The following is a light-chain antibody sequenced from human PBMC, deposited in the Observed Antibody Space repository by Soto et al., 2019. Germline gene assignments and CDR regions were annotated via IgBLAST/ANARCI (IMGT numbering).Light chain of an antibody. V-gene: IGKV3-11*01. CDR1: QSFRGL. Sequence: EVALTPSPVTLSLSPGERATVSCRASQSFRGLLAWYQQKPGQAPRLLIYDAYNRATGIPPRFSGSGSGTDFTLTISSLEPEDSAVYYCQQRHMWPITVGQGTRLEI. CDR2: DAY. CDR3: QQRHMWPIT. J-gene: IGKJ5*01.